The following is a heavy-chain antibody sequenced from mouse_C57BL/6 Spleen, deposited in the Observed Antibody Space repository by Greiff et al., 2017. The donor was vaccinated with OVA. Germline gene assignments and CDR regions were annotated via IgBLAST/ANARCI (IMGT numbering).Heavy chain of an antibody. J-gene: IGHJ3*01. V-gene: IGHV5-17*01. CDR2: ISSGSSTI. CDR1: GFTFSDYG. CDR3: ARGERGAWFAY. Sequence: VQLKESGGGLVKPGGSLKLSCAASGFTFSDYGMHWVRQAPEKGLEWVAYISSGSSTIYYADTVKGRFTISRDNAKNTLFLQMTSLRSEDTAMYYCARGERGAWFAYWGQGTLVTVSA.